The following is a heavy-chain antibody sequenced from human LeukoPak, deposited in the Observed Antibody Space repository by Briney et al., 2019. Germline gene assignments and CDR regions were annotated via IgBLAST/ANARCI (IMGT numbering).Heavy chain of an antibody. V-gene: IGHV4-31*03. CDR2: IYYSGST. D-gene: IGHD5-18*01. CDR1: GGSISSGGFY. Sequence: SETLSLTCTVSGGSISSGGFYWSWTRQHPGKGLEWIGYIYYSGSTYYTPSPKSRVTMSVDTSKNQFSLKVSSVTAADTAVYYCARGTTDGYSYGRFDYWGQGTLVTVSS. J-gene: IGHJ4*02. CDR3: ARGTTDGYSYGRFDY.